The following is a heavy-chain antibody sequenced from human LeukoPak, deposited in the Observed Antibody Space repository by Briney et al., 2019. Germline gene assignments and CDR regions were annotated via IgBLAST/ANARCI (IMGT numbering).Heavy chain of an antibody. D-gene: IGHD3-9*01. V-gene: IGHV4-34*01. CDR3: ARAQVGHYDILTGEVDY. Sequence: PSETLSLTCAVYGGSFSGYYWSWIRQPPGKGLEWIGEINHSGSTNYNPSLKSRVTISVDTSKNQFSLKLSSVTAADTAVYYCARAQVGHYDILTGEVDYWGQGTLVTVSS. CDR2: INHSGST. J-gene: IGHJ4*02. CDR1: GGSFSGYY.